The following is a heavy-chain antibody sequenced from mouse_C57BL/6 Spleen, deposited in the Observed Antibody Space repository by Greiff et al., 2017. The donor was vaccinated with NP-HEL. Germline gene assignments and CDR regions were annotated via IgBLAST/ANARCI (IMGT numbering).Heavy chain of an antibody. Sequence: QVQLQQSGPGLVAPSQSLSITCTVSGFSLTSYGVDWVRQSPGKGLEWLGVIWGVGSTNYNSALKSRLSISKDNSKSQVFLKMNSLQTDDTAMYYCARGEAYGNYAMDYWGQGTSVTVSS. J-gene: IGHJ4*01. CDR3: ARGEAYGNYAMDY. D-gene: IGHD2-1*01. V-gene: IGHV2-6*01. CDR2: IWGVGST. CDR1: GFSLTSYG.